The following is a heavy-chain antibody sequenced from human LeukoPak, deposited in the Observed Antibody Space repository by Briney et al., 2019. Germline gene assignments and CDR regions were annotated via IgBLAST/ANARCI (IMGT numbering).Heavy chain of an antibody. CDR1: GYTFTSYY. V-gene: IGHV1-2*02. J-gene: IGHJ6*03. D-gene: IGHD6-13*01. CDR2: INPNSGGT. CDR3: ARGNSWAYYYYMDV. Sequence: ASVKVSCKASGYTFTSYYMHWVRQAPGQGLEWMGWINPNSGGTNYAQKFQGRVTMTRDTSISTAYVELSRLRSDDTAVYYCARGNSWAYYYYMDVWGKGTTVTVSS.